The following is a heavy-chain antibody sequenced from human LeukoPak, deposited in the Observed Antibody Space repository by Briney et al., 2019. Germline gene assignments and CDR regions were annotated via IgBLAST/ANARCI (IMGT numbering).Heavy chain of an antibody. CDR3: AKGWSYYYASGNDYFDY. D-gene: IGHD3-10*01. CDR2: ISGNGGST. J-gene: IGHJ4*02. CDR1: GFTFSSYA. V-gene: IGHV3-23*01. Sequence: GSYLRLSCSASGFTFSSYAMSWVRQAPGKGLEWVSGISGNGGSTFYADSVKGRFTISRDNSKNTVYLQMNSLRAEDTAVYYCAKGWSYYYASGNDYFDYWGQGTLVTVSS.